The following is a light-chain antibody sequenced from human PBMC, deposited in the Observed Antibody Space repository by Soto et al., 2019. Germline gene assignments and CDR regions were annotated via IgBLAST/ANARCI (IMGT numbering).Light chain of an antibody. CDR2: AES. CDR1: RSVSTY. V-gene: IGKV1-39*01. J-gene: IGKJ1*01. CDR3: QHSHSFPLT. Sequence: DIQMTQSPSSLSASVGDRVTITCRALRSVSTYLNCYHQKPGKAPKLLIDAESSFQSGVSSRFSGSGSGTDFTLTIRSLQPEAVATSYCQHSHSFPLTFARGTKVEIK.